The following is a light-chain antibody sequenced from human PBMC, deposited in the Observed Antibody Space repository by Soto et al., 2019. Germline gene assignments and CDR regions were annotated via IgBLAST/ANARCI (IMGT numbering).Light chain of an antibody. V-gene: IGKV3-20*01. J-gene: IGKJ1*01. Sequence: DNVLTQSPGTLSLSPGERATLSCRASQSVSSTYLAWYQQRPGQAPRLLIYGASSRATGIPDRFSGSGSGTDFTLTISGLEPEDFAVYYCQQYGSSLSTFGQGTKVDIK. CDR2: GAS. CDR1: QSVSSTY. CDR3: QQYGSSLST.